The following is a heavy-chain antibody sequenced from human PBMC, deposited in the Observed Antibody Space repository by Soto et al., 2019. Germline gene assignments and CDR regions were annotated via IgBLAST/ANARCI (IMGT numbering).Heavy chain of an antibody. J-gene: IGHJ5*02. Sequence: ASVKVSCKASGYTFTGYFIHWVRQAPGQGLEWMGYINPNSGATKYAPRFQGRVTMTSDTSSRTAYMDLSNLRSDDTAVYYCARDGGNCSSTSCYKANWFDPWGQGTLVTVSS. V-gene: IGHV1-2*02. CDR2: INPNSGAT. CDR3: ARDGGNCSSTSCYKANWFDP. D-gene: IGHD2-2*02. CDR1: GYTFTGYF.